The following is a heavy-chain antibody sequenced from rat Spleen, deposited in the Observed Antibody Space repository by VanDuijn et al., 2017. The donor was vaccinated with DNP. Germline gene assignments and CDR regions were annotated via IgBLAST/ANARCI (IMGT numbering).Heavy chain of an antibody. J-gene: IGHJ2*01. D-gene: IGHD1-6*01. Sequence: EVQLQESGPGLVQPSQSLSLTCSVTAYSITTNYWGWIRKFPGNKLEWMGYINSAGSTNYNPSLKSRISITRDTSKNQFFLQVNSVTTEDTATYYCAREVYYGWDYWGQGVMVTVSS. CDR1: AYSITTNY. CDR3: AREVYYGWDY. V-gene: IGHV3-3*01. CDR2: INSAGST.